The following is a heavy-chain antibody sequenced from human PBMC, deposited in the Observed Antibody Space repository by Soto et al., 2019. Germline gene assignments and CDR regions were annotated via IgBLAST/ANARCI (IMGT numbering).Heavy chain of an antibody. J-gene: IGHJ3*02. D-gene: IGHD3-22*01. V-gene: IGHV1-46*01. CDR2: INPSGGST. CDR1: RYTFTSYY. CDR3: ARNVPPNYYDSSGYYPPRAFDI. Sequence: ASVKVSCKASRYTFTSYYMHWVRQAPGQGLEWMGIINPSGGSTSYAQKFQGRVTMTRDTSTSTVYMELSSLRSEDTAVYYCARNVPPNYYDSSGYYPPRAFDIWGQGTMVTVSS.